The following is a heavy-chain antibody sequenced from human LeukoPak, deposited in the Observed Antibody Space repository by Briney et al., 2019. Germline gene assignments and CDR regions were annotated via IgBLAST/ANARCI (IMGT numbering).Heavy chain of an antibody. J-gene: IGHJ3*02. CDR2: ISSSSSYI. V-gene: IGHV3-21*01. Sequence: GGSLRLSCAASGFTFSSYSMNWVRQAPVKGLEWVSSISSSSSYIYYADSVKGRFTISRDNAKNSLYLQMNSLRAEDTAVYYCASPAQPDDAFDIWGQGTMVTVSS. CDR1: GFTFSSYS. CDR3: ASPAQPDDAFDI.